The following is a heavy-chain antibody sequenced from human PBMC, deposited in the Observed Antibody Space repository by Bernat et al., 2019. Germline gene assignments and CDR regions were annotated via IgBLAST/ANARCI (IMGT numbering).Heavy chain of an antibody. V-gene: IGHV1-2*06. CDR1: GYTFTGYY. D-gene: IGHD4-23*01. CDR3: ARGALSNYGGNSGSADY. Sequence: QVQLVQSGAEVKKPGASVKVSCKASGYTFTGYYMHWVRRAPGQGLEWMGRINPNSGGTNYAQKFQGRVTMTRDTSISTAYMELSRLRSDDTAVYYCARGALSNYGGNSGSADYWGQGTLVTVSS. J-gene: IGHJ4*02. CDR2: INPNSGGT.